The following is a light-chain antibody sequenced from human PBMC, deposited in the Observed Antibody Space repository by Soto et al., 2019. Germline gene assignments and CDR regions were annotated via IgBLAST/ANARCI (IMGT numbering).Light chain of an antibody. CDR2: KAS. Sequence: DIQMTQSPSTLSGSVGDRVTITCRASQTISSWLAWYQQKPGKAPKLLIYKASTLKSGVPSRFSGSGSGTEFILIISSLQHHDFATYYCQHYNSYSETFGQGTKVELK. V-gene: IGKV1-5*03. CDR1: QTISSW. CDR3: QHYNSYSET. J-gene: IGKJ1*01.